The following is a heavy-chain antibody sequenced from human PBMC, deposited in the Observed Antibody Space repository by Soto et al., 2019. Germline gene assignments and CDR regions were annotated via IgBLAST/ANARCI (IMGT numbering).Heavy chain of an antibody. J-gene: IGHJ3*02. CDR3: ARGDYGSGSYYGDSFDI. CDR1: GGTFSSYA. CDR2: IIPIFGTA. Sequence: QVQLVQSGAEVKKPGSSVKVSCKASGGTFSSYAISWVRQAPGQGLEWMGGIIPIFGTANYAQKFQGRVTITPDESTSTAYMELISLRSEDTAVYYCARGDYGSGSYYGDSFDILCQGTMVTVSS. V-gene: IGHV1-69*01. D-gene: IGHD3-10*01.